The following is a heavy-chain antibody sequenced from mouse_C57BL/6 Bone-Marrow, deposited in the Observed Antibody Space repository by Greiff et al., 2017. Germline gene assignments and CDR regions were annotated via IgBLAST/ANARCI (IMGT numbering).Heavy chain of an antibody. V-gene: IGHV1-55*01. CDR3: ARRSDYDVYFDY. D-gene: IGHD2-4*01. J-gene: IGHJ2*01. CDR2: NYPGSGST. CDR1: GYTFTSYW. Sequence: QVQLQQPGAELVKPGASVKMSCKASGYTFTSYWITWVKQRPGQGLEWIGDNYPGSGSTNYNEKFKSKATLTVDTSSSTAYMQLSSLTSEDSAVYYCARRSDYDVYFDYWGQGTTLTVSS.